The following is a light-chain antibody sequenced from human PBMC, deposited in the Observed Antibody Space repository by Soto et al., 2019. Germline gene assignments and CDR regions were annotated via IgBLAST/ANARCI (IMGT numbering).Light chain of an antibody. CDR1: QSVTSSY. CDR3: QQYGSSPTT. Sequence: EIVLTQSPGTLSLSPGERATLSCRASQSVTSSYLAWWQQKPGQAPRLLIYGASSRATGIPDRFSGGGSGTDFTLTISRLEPEDFAVYFCQQYGSSPTTFGQGTK. CDR2: GAS. J-gene: IGKJ1*01. V-gene: IGKV3-20*01.